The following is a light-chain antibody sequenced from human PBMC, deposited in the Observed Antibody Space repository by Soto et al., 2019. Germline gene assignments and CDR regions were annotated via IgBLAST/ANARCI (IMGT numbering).Light chain of an antibody. CDR2: DNN. J-gene: IGLJ2*01. CDR1: RSNIGNNY. Sequence: QSVLTQPPSVSAAPGQKVTISCSGTRSNIGNNYVSWYQQLPGTAPKLLIYDNNKRPSGIPDRFSGSKSGTSATLGITGLQTGDGADYYCGTWDSSLSAGVFGGGTKLTVL. CDR3: GTWDSSLSAGV. V-gene: IGLV1-51*01.